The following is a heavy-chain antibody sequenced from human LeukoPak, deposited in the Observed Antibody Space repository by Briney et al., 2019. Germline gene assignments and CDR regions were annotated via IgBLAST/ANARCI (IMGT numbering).Heavy chain of an antibody. CDR1: GYTFTSYG. Sequence: ASVKVSCKASGYTFTSYGISWVRQAPGHGLEWMGWISAYNGNTNYAQKLQGRVTMTTDTSTSTAYMELRSLRSDDTAVYYCARDPGSRYGGNSFGYFDYWAREPWSLSPQ. J-gene: IGHJ4*02. CDR2: ISAYNGNT. D-gene: IGHD4-23*01. CDR3: ARDPGSRYGGNSFGYFDY. V-gene: IGHV1-18*01.